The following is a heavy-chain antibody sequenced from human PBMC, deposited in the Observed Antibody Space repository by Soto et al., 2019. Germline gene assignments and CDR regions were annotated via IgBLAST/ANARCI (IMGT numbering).Heavy chain of an antibody. CDR1: GFTFSSYG. CDR2: IWYDGSNK. J-gene: IGHJ6*02. CDR3: ARDKRGIAARPTLNYGMDV. V-gene: IGHV3-33*01. D-gene: IGHD6-6*01. Sequence: AGGSLRLSCAASGFTFSSYGMHWVRQAPGKGLEWVAVIWYDGSNKYYADSVKGRFTISRDNSKNTLYLQMNSLRAEDTAVYYCARDKRGIAARPTLNYGMDVWGQGTTVTVSS.